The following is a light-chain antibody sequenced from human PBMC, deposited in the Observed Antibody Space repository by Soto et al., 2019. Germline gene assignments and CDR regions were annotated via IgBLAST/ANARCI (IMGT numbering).Light chain of an antibody. CDR1: QSVYFSY. CDR3: QQYGSSPYT. Sequence: EIVLTQSPGSLSLSPGERATLSCRASQSVYFSYLAWYQQKSGQAPRLLIHGAISRAAGIPDRFSGSDSGRAFTLTLNGVTPEDSAVYYFQQYGSSPYTFGRGTRLEI. V-gene: IGKV3-20*01. J-gene: IGKJ5*01. CDR2: GAI.